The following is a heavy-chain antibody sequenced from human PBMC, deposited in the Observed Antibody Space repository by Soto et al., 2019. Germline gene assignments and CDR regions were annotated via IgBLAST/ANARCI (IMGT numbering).Heavy chain of an antibody. V-gene: IGHV5-10-1*01. CDR3: ARLLDSSGWLWWFDP. J-gene: IGHJ5*02. CDR2: IDPSDSYT. D-gene: IGHD6-19*01. CDR1: GYSFTRYW. Sequence: PGESLKISCKGSGYSFTRYWISWVRQMPGKGLEWMGRIDPSDSYTNYSPSFQGHVTISADKSISTAYLQWSSLKASDTAMYYCARLLDSSGWLWWFDPWGQGTLVTVSS.